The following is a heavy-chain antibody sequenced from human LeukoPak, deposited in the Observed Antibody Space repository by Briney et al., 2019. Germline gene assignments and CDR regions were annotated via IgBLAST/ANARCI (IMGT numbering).Heavy chain of an antibody. Sequence: PSETLSLTCAVYGGSFSGYYWSWLRQPPGKGLEWIGEINHSGSTNYNPSLKSRVTISVDTSKNQFSLKLSSVTAADTAVYYCARGGLWDYVWGSYRLPFDYWGQGTLVTVSS. CDR3: ARGGLWDYVWGSYRLPFDY. V-gene: IGHV4-34*01. J-gene: IGHJ4*02. D-gene: IGHD3-16*02. CDR1: GGSFSGYY. CDR2: INHSGST.